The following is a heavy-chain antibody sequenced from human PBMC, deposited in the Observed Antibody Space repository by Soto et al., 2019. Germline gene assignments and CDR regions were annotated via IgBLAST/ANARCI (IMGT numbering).Heavy chain of an antibody. CDR3: AKNGDFDYDAFDV. CDR1: DSAIRRYA. J-gene: IGHJ3*01. CDR2: ITGNSARI. Sequence: GSLRLSCAASDSAIRRYAMSWVRQAPGKGLEWVSGITGNSARIYYADSVKGRFSISRDNSKNTLYLQMDTLRAEDTAVYYCAKNGDFDYDAFDVWGQGTVVTVSS. V-gene: IGHV3-23*01. D-gene: IGHD3-16*01.